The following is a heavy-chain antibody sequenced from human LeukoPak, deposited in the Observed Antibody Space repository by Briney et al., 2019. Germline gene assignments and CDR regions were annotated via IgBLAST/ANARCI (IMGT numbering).Heavy chain of an antibody. Sequence: GGSLRLSCAASGFTFRSYAMSWVRQAPGKGLEWVSAISGSGGSTYYADSVKGRFTISRDNSKNTLYLQMNSLRAEDTAVYYCAKDWGGTSARLLYSYAFDIWGQGTMVTVSS. CDR2: ISGSGGST. CDR1: GFTFRSYA. J-gene: IGHJ3*02. CDR3: AKDWGGTSARLLYSYAFDI. V-gene: IGHV3-23*01. D-gene: IGHD2-2*02.